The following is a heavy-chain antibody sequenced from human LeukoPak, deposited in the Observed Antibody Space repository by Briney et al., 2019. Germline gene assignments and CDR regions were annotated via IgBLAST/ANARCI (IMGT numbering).Heavy chain of an antibody. V-gene: IGHV4-30-4*01. CDR2: IYYSGTT. CDR3: ARETMAGHLDY. CDR1: GDSTSSGDYF. J-gene: IGHJ4*02. D-gene: IGHD6-19*01. Sequence: SETLSLTCTVSGDSTSSGDYFWSWIRQPPGGGLEWVGYIYYSGTTYYNPSLKSRVTISVDTSKNQVSLNLTSVTAQDTAVYYCARETMAGHLDYWGQGNLVTVSS.